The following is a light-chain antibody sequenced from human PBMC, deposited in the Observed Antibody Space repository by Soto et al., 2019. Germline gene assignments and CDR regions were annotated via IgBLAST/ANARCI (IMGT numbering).Light chain of an antibody. Sequence: DVVLTQSPLSLPVTRGQPASISCRSTQSLVYSDGNIYLNWVQQMPGQSPRRLIYKVSNRDSGVPDRFSGSGSGTDFTLKISRVEAEDVGVYYCMQGTHWPPITFGQGTRLEIK. CDR2: KVS. J-gene: IGKJ5*01. V-gene: IGKV2-30*01. CDR1: QSLVYSDGNIY. CDR3: MQGTHWPPIT.